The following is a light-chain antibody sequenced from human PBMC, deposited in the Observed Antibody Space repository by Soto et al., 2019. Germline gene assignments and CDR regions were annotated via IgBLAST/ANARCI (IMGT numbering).Light chain of an antibody. CDR1: SSNIGAGYD. CDR3: QSYDSSLSALYV. CDR2: VNS. V-gene: IGLV1-40*01. Sequence: QLVLTQPTSVSGAPGQRGTISFTGSSSNIGAGYDVHWYQQLPGTAPKLLIYVNSNRPSGVPDRFSGSKSGTSASRAITGLQAEDEADYYCQSYDSSLSALYVFGTCTQRTVL. J-gene: IGLJ1*01.